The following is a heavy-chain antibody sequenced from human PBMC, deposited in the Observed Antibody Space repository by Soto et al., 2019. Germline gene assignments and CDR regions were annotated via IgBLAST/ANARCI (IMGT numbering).Heavy chain of an antibody. CDR2: IYYSGST. CDR1: GGSISSYY. J-gene: IGHJ4*02. Sequence: SETLSLTCTVSGGSISSYYWSWIRQPPGKGLEWIGYIYYSGSTNYNPSLKSRVTISVDTSKNQFSLKLSSVTAADTAVYYCARVSSSWFGELPRTFDYWGQGTLVTVSS. D-gene: IGHD3-10*01. V-gene: IGHV4-59*01. CDR3: ARVSSSWFGELPRTFDY.